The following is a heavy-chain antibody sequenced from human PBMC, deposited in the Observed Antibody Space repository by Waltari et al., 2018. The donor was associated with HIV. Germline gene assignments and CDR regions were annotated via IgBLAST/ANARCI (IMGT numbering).Heavy chain of an antibody. Sequence: QVQLIQSGAEVRKPGSSVKVSCKASGATFTNFAISWVRQAPGQGLEWMGRSNPSHGTAKCTQRFKGRHTLTAEKSTTTAYLELRSLRSEDTAVYYCARDPSHLRLPDYWGQGTLVTVSP. J-gene: IGHJ4*02. CDR1: GATFTNFA. V-gene: IGHV1-69*04. CDR2: SNPSHGTA. D-gene: IGHD5-12*01. CDR3: ARDPSHLRLPDY.